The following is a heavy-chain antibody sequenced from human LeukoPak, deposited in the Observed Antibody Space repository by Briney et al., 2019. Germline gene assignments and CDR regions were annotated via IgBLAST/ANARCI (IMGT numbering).Heavy chain of an antibody. CDR2: MNPNSGGT. D-gene: IGHD5-12*01. V-gene: IGHV1-2*02. Sequence: ASVTVSCKASGYTFTGYYMHWVRQAPGQGLEWMGWMNPNSGGTNYAQKFQGRVTMTRDTSISTAYMELNRLRSDDTAVYYCARIYSGYDPPDAFDIWGQGTTVTVSS. CDR1: GYTFTGYY. J-gene: IGHJ3*02. CDR3: ARIYSGYDPPDAFDI.